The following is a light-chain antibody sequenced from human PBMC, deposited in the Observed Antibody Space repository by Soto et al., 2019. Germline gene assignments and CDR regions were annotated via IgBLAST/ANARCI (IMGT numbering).Light chain of an antibody. CDR2: WAS. Sequence: DIVMTQSPDSLAVSLGERATINCKSSQTVLYSSNNKNYLAWYQQKPGQPPKLLIYWASTRESGVPDRFSGSGSGTDFTLTISSLQAEDVAVYHCQQYHSPPWTFGQGTKVEI. J-gene: IGKJ1*01. CDR1: QTVLYSSNNKNY. CDR3: QQYHSPPWT. V-gene: IGKV4-1*01.